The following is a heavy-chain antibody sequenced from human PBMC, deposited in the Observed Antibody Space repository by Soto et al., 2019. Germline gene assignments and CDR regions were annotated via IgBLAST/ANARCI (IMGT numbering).Heavy chain of an antibody. CDR3: ARVTVRILYSYQLARPRYYYYGMDV. Sequence: TLSLTCAVSGGSISNGGYSWSWIRQPPGKGLEWIGYMYHSGSTYYNPSLKSRATISVDRSKNQFSLKLSSVTAADTAVYYCARVTVRILYSYQLARPRYYYYGMDVWGQGTTVTVSS. V-gene: IGHV4-30-2*01. CDR2: MYHSGST. J-gene: IGHJ6*02. CDR1: GGSISNGGYS. D-gene: IGHD2-2*01.